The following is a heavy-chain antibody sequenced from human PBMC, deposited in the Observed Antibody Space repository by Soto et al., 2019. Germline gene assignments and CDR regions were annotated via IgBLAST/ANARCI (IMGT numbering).Heavy chain of an antibody. Sequence: WGSLRLSCASSGFTFSSYAMSWVRQAPGKGLEWVSAISGSGGSTYYADSVKGRFTISRDNSKNTLYLQMNSLRAEDTAVYYCAKDSPLSLAARAFDYWGQGTLVTVSS. V-gene: IGHV3-23*01. CDR1: GFTFSSYA. CDR2: ISGSGGST. CDR3: AKDSPLSLAARAFDY. D-gene: IGHD6-6*01. J-gene: IGHJ4*02.